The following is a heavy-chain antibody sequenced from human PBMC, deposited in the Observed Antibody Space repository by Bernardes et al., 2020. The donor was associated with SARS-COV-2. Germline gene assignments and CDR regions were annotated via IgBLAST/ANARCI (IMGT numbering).Heavy chain of an antibody. CDR2: VYYSGSS. CDR3: AGSSCGIDCYIGGLRSWDYGMDV. J-gene: IGHJ6*02. CDR1: GDSINSPNDY. D-gene: IGHD2-21*01. Sequence: SETLSLTCTVSGDSINSPNDYWGWIRQPPGKGLEWIGSVYYSGSSYYNPSFHSRVRASVDTSKNQFSLRLSFVTVADTAVYYCAGSSCGIDCYIGGLRSWDYGMDVWGQGTTVTVSS. V-gene: IGHV4-39*01.